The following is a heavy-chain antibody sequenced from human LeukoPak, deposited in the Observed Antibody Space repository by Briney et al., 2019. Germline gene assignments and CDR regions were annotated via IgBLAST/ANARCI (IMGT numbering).Heavy chain of an antibody. CDR2: ISTSGSTI. CDR3: ARGTAAVGSGDY. D-gene: IGHD6-13*01. CDR1: GFTFSSYE. V-gene: IGHV3-48*03. J-gene: IGHJ4*02. Sequence: PGGSLRLSCAASGFTFSSYEMNWVRQAPGRGLEWVSYISTSGSTIYYADSVKGRFTTSRVNAKNSLYLQMNSLRAEDTAVYYCARGTAAVGSGDYWGQGTLVAVSS.